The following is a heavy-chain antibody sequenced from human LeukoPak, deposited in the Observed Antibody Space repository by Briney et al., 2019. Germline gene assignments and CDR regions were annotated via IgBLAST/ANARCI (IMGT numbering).Heavy chain of an antibody. CDR3: ARNPESGPRAFDY. CDR2: IYYSGST. J-gene: IGHJ4*02. D-gene: IGHD3-3*01. CDR1: GGSISSYY. V-gene: IGHV4-59*01. Sequence: SETLFLTCTVSGGSISSYYWSWIRQPPGKGLEWIGYIYYSGSTNYNPSLKSRVTISVDTSKNQFSLKLSSVTAADTAVYYCARNPESGPRAFDYWGQGTLVTVSS.